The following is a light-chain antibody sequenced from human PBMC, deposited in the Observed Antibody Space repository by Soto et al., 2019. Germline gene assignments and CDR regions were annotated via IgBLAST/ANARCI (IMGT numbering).Light chain of an antibody. CDR2: GNS. CDR3: QSYDSRLTGAV. Sequence: QSVLTQPPSVSGAPGQRCTISCTGSSSNIGAGYDVYWYQQLPGTAPKLLIYGNSNRPSGVPERFSGSKSATSASLAITGLQAEDEADYYCQSYDSRLTGAVFGGGTKLTVL. V-gene: IGLV1-40*01. CDR1: SSNIGAGYD. J-gene: IGLJ2*01.